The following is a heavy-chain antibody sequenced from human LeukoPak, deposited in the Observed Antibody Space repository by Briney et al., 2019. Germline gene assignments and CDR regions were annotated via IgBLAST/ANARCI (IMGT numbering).Heavy chain of an antibody. CDR1: GFTFSSYG. CDR2: IWYDGSNK. V-gene: IGHV3-30*02. J-gene: IGHJ4*02. Sequence: PGGSLRLSCAASGFTFSSYGMHWVRQAPGKGLEWVAVIWYDGSNKYYADSVKGRFTISRDNSMNTLYLQMNSLRAEDAAVYYCAKDPHYYDSGGYPYYFDYWGQGTLVTVSS. D-gene: IGHD3-22*01. CDR3: AKDPHYYDSGGYPYYFDY.